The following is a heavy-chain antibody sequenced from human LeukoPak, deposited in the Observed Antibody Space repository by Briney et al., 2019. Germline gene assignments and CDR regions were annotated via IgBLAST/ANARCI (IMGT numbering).Heavy chain of an antibody. Sequence: GSLRLSCAASGFTFSSYSMNWVRQAPGKGLEWVSSISSSSSYIYYADSVKGRFTISRDNAKNSLYLQMNNLRAEGTAVYYCARDEPTHAFDIWGQGTMVTVSS. D-gene: IGHD1-14*01. J-gene: IGHJ3*02. CDR3: ARDEPTHAFDI. CDR1: GFTFSSYS. V-gene: IGHV3-21*01. CDR2: ISSSSSYI.